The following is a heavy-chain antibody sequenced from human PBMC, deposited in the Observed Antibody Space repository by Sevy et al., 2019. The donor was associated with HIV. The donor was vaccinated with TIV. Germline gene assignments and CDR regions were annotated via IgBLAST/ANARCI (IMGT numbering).Heavy chain of an antibody. V-gene: IGHV3-23*01. J-gene: IGHJ5*02. CDR2: ISGSGGST. Sequence: GGSLRPSCAASGFTFSSYAMSWVRQAPGKGLEWVSAISGSGGSTYYAYSVKGRFTISRDNSKNTLYLQMNSLRAEDTAVYYCAKDLIAVAGTPNWFDPWGQGTLVTVSS. D-gene: IGHD6-19*01. CDR1: GFTFSSYA. CDR3: AKDLIAVAGTPNWFDP.